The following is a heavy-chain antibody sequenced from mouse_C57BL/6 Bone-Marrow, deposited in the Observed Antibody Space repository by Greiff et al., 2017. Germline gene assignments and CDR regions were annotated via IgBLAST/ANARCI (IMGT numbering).Heavy chain of an antibody. V-gene: IGHV1-9*01. J-gene: IGHJ2*01. CDR3: ASYGSDY. CDR1: GYTFTGYW. Sequence: QVQLQQSGAELMKPGASVKLSCKASGYTFTGYWIEWVKQRPGHGLEWIGEILPGSGSTNYNEKFKGKATLTADKSSNTAYMQLRSLTPEGSAIFYCASYGSDYWGQGTTLTVSS. CDR2: ILPGSGST. D-gene: IGHD1-1*01.